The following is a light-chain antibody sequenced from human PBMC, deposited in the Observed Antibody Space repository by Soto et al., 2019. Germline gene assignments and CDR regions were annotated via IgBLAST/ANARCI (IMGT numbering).Light chain of an antibody. CDR3: HQYSNWPPWT. CDR1: QSLSGN. V-gene: IGKV3-15*01. Sequence: EIVMTQSPATLSVSPGERATLSCRASQSLSGNLAWYQQKPGHAPRLLIYRASTRATGVPARFSASGSGTEFTLTISSLQSEDSAVYYCHQYSNWPPWTFGPGTKVEIK. J-gene: IGKJ1*01. CDR2: RAS.